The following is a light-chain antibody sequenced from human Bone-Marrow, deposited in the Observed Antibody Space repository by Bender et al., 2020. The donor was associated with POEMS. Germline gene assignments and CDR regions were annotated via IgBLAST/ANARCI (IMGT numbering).Light chain of an antibody. V-gene: IGLV3-1*01. CDR2: QHT. Sequence: SYEVTQTPSVSVSPGQTARITCSGDNLVDKFTSWYQQKPGQSPVLLISQHTIRPSGIPERISASKSGNTATLTISGTQAVDEADYYCQAWDRSTVVFGGGTKLTVL. J-gene: IGLJ2*01. CDR3: QAWDRSTVV. CDR1: NLVDKF.